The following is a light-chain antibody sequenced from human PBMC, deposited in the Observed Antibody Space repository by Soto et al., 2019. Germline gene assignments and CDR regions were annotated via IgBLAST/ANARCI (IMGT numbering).Light chain of an antibody. CDR1: SSDVGGYNY. Sequence: QSALTQPASVSGSPGQWITISCTGTSSDVGGYNYVSWYQQHPGKAPKLMIYDVTNRPSGVSYRFSGSKSGNTASLTISGLQAEDEADYYCSSYTATSDVAFGGGTKLTV. V-gene: IGLV2-14*03. CDR3: SSYTATSDVA. J-gene: IGLJ2*01. CDR2: DVT.